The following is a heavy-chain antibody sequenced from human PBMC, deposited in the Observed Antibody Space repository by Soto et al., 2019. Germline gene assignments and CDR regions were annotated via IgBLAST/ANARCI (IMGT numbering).Heavy chain of an antibody. CDR2: ISGSGGSP. Sequence: PGGSLRLSCASSGFSFSTYTMSWVRRAPGKGLEWVSAISGSGGSPSYADSVQGRFTISRDNPKKTLYLQMNSLRAEDTAVYYCAKARCTASNCYVPYSWGQGTLVTVSS. CDR1: GFSFSTYT. CDR3: AKARCTASNCYVPYS. J-gene: IGHJ4*02. V-gene: IGHV3-23*01. D-gene: IGHD2-21*02.